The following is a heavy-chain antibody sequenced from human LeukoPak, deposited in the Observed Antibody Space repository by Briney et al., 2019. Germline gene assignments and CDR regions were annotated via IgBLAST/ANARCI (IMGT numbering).Heavy chain of an antibody. CDR1: GYTFTGYY. J-gene: IGHJ6*03. CDR3: ARDPTGRCSSTSCYTRPPPWYYYCMDV. V-gene: IGHV1-2*02. Sequence: ASVKVSCKASGYTFTGYYMHWVRQAPGQGLEWMGWINPNSGGTNYAQKFQGRVTMTRDTSISTAYMELSRLRSDDTAVYYCARDPTGRCSSTSCYTRPPPWYYYCMDVWGKGTTVTVSS. D-gene: IGHD2-2*02. CDR2: INPNSGGT.